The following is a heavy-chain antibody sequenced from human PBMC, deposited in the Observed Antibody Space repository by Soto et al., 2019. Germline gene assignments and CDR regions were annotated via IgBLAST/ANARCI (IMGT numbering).Heavy chain of an antibody. V-gene: IGHV4-39*01. CDR2: IYYRGST. D-gene: IGHD3-10*01. Sequence: SETLSLTCTVSGVSISSGHDYWGWIRQPPGKGLEWIGSIYYRGSTYYNPSLKSRVTISADTSKNQFSLRLSSVTAADTAVYYCARVSGTYSAFLDYWGQGTLVTVSS. J-gene: IGHJ4*02. CDR3: ARVSGTYSAFLDY. CDR1: GVSISSGHDY.